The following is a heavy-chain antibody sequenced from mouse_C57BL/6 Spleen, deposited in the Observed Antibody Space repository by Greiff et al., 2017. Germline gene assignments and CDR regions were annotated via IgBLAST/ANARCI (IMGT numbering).Heavy chain of an antibody. V-gene: IGHV1-15*01. CDR3: TRQSRWDGDWYLDV. CDR2: IDPETGGT. J-gene: IGHJ1*03. Sequence: QVQLKESGAELVRPGASVTLSCKASGYTFTDYEMHWVKQTPVHGLEWIGAIDPETGGTAYNQKFKGKAILTADKSSSTAYMELRSLTSEDSAVYYCTRQSRWDGDWYLDVWGTGTTVTVSS. CDR1: GYTFTDYE. D-gene: IGHD4-1*01.